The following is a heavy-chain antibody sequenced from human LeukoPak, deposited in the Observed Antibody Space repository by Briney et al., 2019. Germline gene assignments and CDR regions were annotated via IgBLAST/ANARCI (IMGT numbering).Heavy chain of an antibody. Sequence: SETLSLTCTVSGGSISSGGYYWSWIRQHPGKGLEWIGYIYYSGSTYYNPSLKSRVTISVDTSKNQFSLKLSSVTAADTAVYYCARVGSSGLFDYWGQGTLVTVSS. D-gene: IGHD6-25*01. J-gene: IGHJ4*02. CDR2: IYYSGST. CDR1: GGSISSGGYY. V-gene: IGHV4-31*03. CDR3: ARVGSSGLFDY.